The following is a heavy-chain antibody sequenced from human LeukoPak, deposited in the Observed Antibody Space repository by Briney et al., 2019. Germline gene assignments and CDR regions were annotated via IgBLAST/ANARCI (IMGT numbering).Heavy chain of an antibody. V-gene: IGHV5-51*01. CDR3: ARKYYYDSSGYYQSRAFDI. Sequence: GESLKISCKGSGYSFTSYWIGWVRQMPGKGLEWMGIIYPGDSDTRYGPSFQGQVTISADKSISTAYLQWSSLKASDTAMYYCARKYYYDSSGYYQSRAFDIWGQGTMVTVSS. J-gene: IGHJ3*02. D-gene: IGHD3-22*01. CDR2: IYPGDSDT. CDR1: GYSFTSYW.